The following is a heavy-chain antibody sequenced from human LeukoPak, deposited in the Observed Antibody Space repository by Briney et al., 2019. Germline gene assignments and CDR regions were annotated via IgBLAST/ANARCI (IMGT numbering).Heavy chain of an antibody. CDR2: IYYSGST. V-gene: IGHV4-59*01. Sequence: SETLSLTCTVSGGSISSYYWSWIRQPPGKGLEWIGYIYYSGSTNYNPSLKSRVTISVDTSKNQFSLKLSSVTAADTAVYYCARVTYYYDSSGYPQDYFDYWGQGTLVTVSS. CDR1: GGSISSYY. CDR3: ARVTYYYDSSGYPQDYFDY. J-gene: IGHJ4*02. D-gene: IGHD3-22*01.